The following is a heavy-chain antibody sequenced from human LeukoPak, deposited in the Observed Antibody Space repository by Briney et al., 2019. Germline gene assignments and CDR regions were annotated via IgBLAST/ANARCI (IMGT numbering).Heavy chain of an antibody. CDR3: ARDQTGYDFWSGYYKYYFDY. Sequence: VASVKVSCKASGYTFTGYYMHWVRQAPGQGLEWMGWINPNSGGTNYAQKFQGRVTMTRDTSISTAYMELSRLRSDDTAVYYCARDQTGYDFWSGYYKYYFDYWGQGTLVTVSS. V-gene: IGHV1-2*02. J-gene: IGHJ4*02. CDR2: INPNSGGT. D-gene: IGHD3-3*01. CDR1: GYTFTGYY.